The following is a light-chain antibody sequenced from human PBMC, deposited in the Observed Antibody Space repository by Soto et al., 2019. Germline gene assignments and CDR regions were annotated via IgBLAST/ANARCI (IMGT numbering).Light chain of an antibody. Sequence: QSVLTQPPSVSGAPGQRVTISCTGSSFNIGAGYEVHWYQHLPGKAPKLLIYGNTNRPSGVPDRFSGSKSGTSASLAITGLQAEDEADYYCQSYDSSLSASYVFGGGTKVTVL. J-gene: IGLJ1*01. CDR2: GNT. CDR3: QSYDSSLSASYV. V-gene: IGLV1-40*01. CDR1: SFNIGAGYE.